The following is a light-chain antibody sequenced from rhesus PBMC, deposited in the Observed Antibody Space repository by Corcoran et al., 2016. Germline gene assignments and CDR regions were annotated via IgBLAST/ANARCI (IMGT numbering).Light chain of an antibody. CDR3: ALWDDSLSGYI. CDR2: KVN. V-gene: IGLV2-11*01. J-gene: IGLJ1*01. CDR1: SSDIGRYNY. Sequence: QSAPIQSPSVSGSLGQSVTISCTGTSSDIGRYNYVSWYRQQPGTTTKLMMYKVNMRPSGVSDRFSGSKSGKTASLTISGLQAEDEADYYCALWDDSLSGYIFGGGTRLTVL.